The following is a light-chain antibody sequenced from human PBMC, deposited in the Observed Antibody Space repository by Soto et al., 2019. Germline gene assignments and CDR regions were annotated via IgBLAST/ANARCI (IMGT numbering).Light chain of an antibody. Sequence: EIGLTQSPGTLSLSPGERATLSCRASQSLSSRYLVWYQQKSGQAPRLLISGASSRATGIPDRFSGSGSLTDFTLTISSLEPEDCAVYYDQQYDNSPFSFGQGTKLEIK. CDR2: GAS. V-gene: IGKV3-20*01. CDR3: QQYDNSPFS. CDR1: QSLSSRY. J-gene: IGKJ2*01.